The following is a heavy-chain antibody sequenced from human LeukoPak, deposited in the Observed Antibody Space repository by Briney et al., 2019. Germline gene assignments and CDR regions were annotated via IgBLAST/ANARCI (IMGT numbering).Heavy chain of an antibody. D-gene: IGHD3-10*01. Sequence: SGGSLRLSCAASGFTFSDYYMSWIRQAPGKGLEWVANTKEDGSVKYYVDSAKGRFTISRDNAKNSLYLQMNSLRVEDTAVYYCATDVRSNYDYWGQGTLVTVSS. J-gene: IGHJ4*02. CDR3: ATDVRSNYDY. CDR1: GFTFSDYY. CDR2: TKEDGSVK. V-gene: IGHV3-7*01.